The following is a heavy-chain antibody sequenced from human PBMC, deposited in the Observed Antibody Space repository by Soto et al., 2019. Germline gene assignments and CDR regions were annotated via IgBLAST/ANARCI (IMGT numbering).Heavy chain of an antibody. D-gene: IGHD6-19*01. V-gene: IGHV4-4*02. J-gene: IGHJ4*02. CDR1: GGSISSSHF. Sequence: QVLLQESGPGLVQPSGTLSLSCAVSGGSISSSHFWGWVRQPPGKGLEWVGDISHSGSVNYNPSLKXXVTISIDKSKNQFSLKLNSVTAADPAVYYCARRFGWYAIDYWGQGTLVMVSS. CDR3: ARRFGWYAIDY. CDR2: ISHSGSV.